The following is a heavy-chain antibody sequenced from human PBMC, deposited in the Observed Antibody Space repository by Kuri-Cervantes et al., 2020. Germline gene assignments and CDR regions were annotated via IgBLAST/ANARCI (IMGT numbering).Heavy chain of an antibody. V-gene: IGHV3-30*02. CDR1: GFTFSSYG. D-gene: IGHD3-22*01. Sequence: GESLKISCAASGFTFSSYGMHWVRQAPGKGLEWVAFIRYDGSNKYYADSVKGRFTISRDNAKNSLYLQMNSLRPEDTAFYYCAKDLYYDSSGYYHYWGQGTLVTVSS. J-gene: IGHJ4*02. CDR3: AKDLYYDSSGYYHY. CDR2: IRYDGSNK.